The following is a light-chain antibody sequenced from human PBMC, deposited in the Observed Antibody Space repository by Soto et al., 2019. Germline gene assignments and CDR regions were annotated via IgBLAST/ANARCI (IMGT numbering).Light chain of an antibody. Sequence: QSALAQPPSASGTPGQRVTISCSGSSSNIGSNTLNWYQQLPGTAPKLLIYTNDQRPSGVPDRFSGSKSGTSASLAISGLQSEDEADYYCAAWDDSLNDYVFGTGTKVTVL. CDR3: AAWDDSLNDYV. V-gene: IGLV1-44*01. CDR1: SSNIGSNT. J-gene: IGLJ1*01. CDR2: TND.